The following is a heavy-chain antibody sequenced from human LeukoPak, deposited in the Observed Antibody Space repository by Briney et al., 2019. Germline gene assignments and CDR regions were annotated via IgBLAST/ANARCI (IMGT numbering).Heavy chain of an antibody. CDR3: ARDLGADTMIVVV. J-gene: IGHJ4*02. CDR2: INPNSGGT. D-gene: IGHD3-22*01. Sequence: EASVTVSCKASGYTFTGYYMHWVRQAPGQGLEWMGWINPNSGGTNYAQKFQGRVTMTRDTSISTAYMELSRLRSDDTAVYYCARDLGADTMIVVVWGQGTLVTVSS. CDR1: GYTFTGYY. V-gene: IGHV1-2*02.